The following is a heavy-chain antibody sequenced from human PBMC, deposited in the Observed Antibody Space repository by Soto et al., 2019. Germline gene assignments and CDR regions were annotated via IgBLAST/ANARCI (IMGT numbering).Heavy chain of an antibody. Sequence: QITLKESGPTLVKPTQTLTLTCTFSGFSLSTSGVGVGWIRQPPGKALEWLALIYWDDDKRYSPSLKSRLTITKATSKNQVVLTVTNMDPVDTATYYCAHFAARPYCTGGSCYPEYFQHWGQGTLVTVSS. CDR1: GFSLSTSGVG. D-gene: IGHD2-15*01. CDR2: IYWDDDK. CDR3: AHFAARPYCTGGSCYPEYFQH. V-gene: IGHV2-5*02. J-gene: IGHJ1*01.